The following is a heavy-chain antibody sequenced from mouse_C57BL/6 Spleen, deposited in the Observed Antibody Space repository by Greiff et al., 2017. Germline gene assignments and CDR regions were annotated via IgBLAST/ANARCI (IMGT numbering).Heavy chain of an antibody. CDR1: GYTFTSYW. CDR3: ARRITTVVPYAMDY. V-gene: IGHV1-64*01. J-gene: IGHJ4*01. CDR2: IHPNSGST. D-gene: IGHD1-1*01. Sequence: QVQLQQPGAELVKPGASVKLSCKASGYTFTSYWMHWVKQRPGQGLGWIGMIHPNSGSTNYNEKFKSKATLTVDKSSSTAYMQLSSLTSEDSAVYYCARRITTVVPYAMDYWGQGTSVTVSS.